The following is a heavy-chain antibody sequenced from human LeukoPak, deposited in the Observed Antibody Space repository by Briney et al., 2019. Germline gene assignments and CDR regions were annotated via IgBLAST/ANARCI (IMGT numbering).Heavy chain of an antibody. CDR3: ARGDSSGYYDPTEFDY. CDR2: INHSGST. J-gene: IGHJ4*02. D-gene: IGHD3-22*01. Sequence: SETLSLTCAVYGGSFNGYYWTWIRQPPGKGLEWIGEINHSGSTDYNPSLKSRVTISVDTSKNQFSLKLNSVTAADTAVYYCARGDSSGYYDPTEFDYWGQGTLVTVSS. CDR1: GGSFNGYY. V-gene: IGHV4-34*01.